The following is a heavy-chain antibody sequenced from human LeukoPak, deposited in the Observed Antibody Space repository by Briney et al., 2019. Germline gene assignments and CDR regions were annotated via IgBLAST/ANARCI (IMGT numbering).Heavy chain of an antibody. CDR1: GYTFTSYA. J-gene: IGHJ4*02. CDR3: ARADPKGGRYFDWAY. V-gene: IGHV1-3*01. CDR2: INAGNGNT. D-gene: IGHD3-9*01. Sequence: GASVKVSCKASGYTFTSYAMHWVRQAPGQRLEWMGWINAGNGNTKYSQKFQGRVTITRDTSASTAYMELSSLRSEDTAVYYCARADPKGGRYFDWAYWGQGTLVTVSS.